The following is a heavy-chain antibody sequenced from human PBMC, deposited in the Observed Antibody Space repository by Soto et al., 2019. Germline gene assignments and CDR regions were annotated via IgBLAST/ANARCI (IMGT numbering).Heavy chain of an antibody. J-gene: IGHJ1*01. D-gene: IGHD3-9*01. CDR3: VHSDILTGYSTSN. CDR1: GFSLTTNGVG. V-gene: IGHV2-5*02. CDR2: IYWDDDK. Sequence: QITLKESGPPLVKPTQTLTLTCAFSGFSLTTNGVGVGWIRQPPGKALEWLALIYWDDDKHYSPSLKSRLTITKDTSKNQVVLTMARLDPVDTDTYFCVHSDILTGYSTSNWGQGTLVTVSS.